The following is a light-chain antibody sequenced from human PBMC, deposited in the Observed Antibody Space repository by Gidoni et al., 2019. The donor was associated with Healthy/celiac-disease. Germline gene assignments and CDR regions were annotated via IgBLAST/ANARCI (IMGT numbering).Light chain of an antibody. CDR2: GNS. J-gene: IGLJ3*02. V-gene: IGLV1-40*01. Sequence: QSVLTQPPSVSGAPGQRVTISCTGSSSNIGAGYDVHWYQQLPGTAPKLLIYGNSNRPSGVPDRFSGSKSGTSASLAITRLQAEDEADYYCQSYDSSLSAWVFGGGTKPTVL. CDR1: SSNIGAGYD. CDR3: QSYDSSLSAWV.